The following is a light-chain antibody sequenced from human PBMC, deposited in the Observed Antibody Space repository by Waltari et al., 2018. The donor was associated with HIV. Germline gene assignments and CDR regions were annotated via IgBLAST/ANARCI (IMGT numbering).Light chain of an antibody. CDR1: SSNVGNFD. J-gene: IGLJ2*01. CDR2: DNF. Sequence: QSVLTQPPSVSAAPGQKVTISCSGSSSNVGNFDVSWYQQVPGTAPKLLIYDNFKRPSVIPDRFSGSKSGTSATLAITDLQTGDEADYYCASWDYSLTGVVFGGGTKLTVL. CDR3: ASWDYSLTGVV. V-gene: IGLV1-51*01.